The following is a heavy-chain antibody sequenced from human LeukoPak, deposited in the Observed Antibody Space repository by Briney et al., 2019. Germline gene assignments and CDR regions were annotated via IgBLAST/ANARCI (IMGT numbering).Heavy chain of an antibody. Sequence: PSETLSLTCSVSGGSMSDHYWSWIRQSPGMTLEWIGYIYATGSTNYNPSLKSRVTISVDMSKNHFSLRLSSVTAADTAVYYCARHFRRDYPDSGSSQYFHYIDVWGKGTTVTVSS. CDR3: ARHFRRDYPDSGSSQYFHYIDV. D-gene: IGHD3-10*01. J-gene: IGHJ6*03. CDR1: GGSMSDHY. V-gene: IGHV4-4*09. CDR2: IYATGST.